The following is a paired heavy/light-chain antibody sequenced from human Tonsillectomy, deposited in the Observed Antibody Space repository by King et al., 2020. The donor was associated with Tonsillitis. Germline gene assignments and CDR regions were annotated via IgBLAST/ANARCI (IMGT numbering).Heavy chain of an antibody. V-gene: IGHV3-49*03. CDR3: TRESLGFWFETLDF. D-gene: IGHD3-3*01. J-gene: IGHJ3*01. CDR1: GFTFGDYT. CDR2: IRSKAYGGTT. Sequence: EVQLVESGGGLVQPGRSLRLSCTASGFTFGDYTMSWFRQAPGKGLEWVGFIRSKAYGGTTEYAASVKGRFTISRDDSKSIAYLLLNTLKTEDTAVYYCTRESLGFWFETLDFWGQGTMVTVSS.
Light chain of an antibody. Sequence: QAVVTQEPSLTVSPGGTVTLTCGSSTGAVTSGHYPYWFQQKPGQAPRTLIYDTGNKHSWTPARFSGSLLGGKAALTLSGAQPEDEAEYYCLLSYSGAWVFGGGTKLTVL. CDR1: TGAVTSGHY. CDR2: DTG. V-gene: IGLV7-46*01. J-gene: IGLJ3*02. CDR3: LLSYSGAWV.